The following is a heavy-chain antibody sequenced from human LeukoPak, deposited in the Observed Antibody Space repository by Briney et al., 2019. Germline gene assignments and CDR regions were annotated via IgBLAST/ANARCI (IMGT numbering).Heavy chain of an antibody. Sequence: SETLSLTCAVYGGSFSGYYWSWIRQPPGKGLEWIGEIIHSGSTHYKPSLKSRDTISVDTSKNQFSLKLSSVTAADTAVYYCARVRYSGSYDGPPNYFDYWGQGTLVTVSS. CDR3: ARVRYSGSYDGPPNYFDY. D-gene: IGHD1-26*01. J-gene: IGHJ4*02. CDR1: GGSFSGYY. V-gene: IGHV4-34*12. CDR2: IIHSGST.